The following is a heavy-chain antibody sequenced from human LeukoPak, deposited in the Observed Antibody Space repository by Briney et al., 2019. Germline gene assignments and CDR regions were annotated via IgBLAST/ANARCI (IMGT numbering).Heavy chain of an antibody. CDR2: ISYDGSNK. Sequence: GGSLRLSCAASGFTFNNYWMWWVRQAPGKGLEWVAVISYDGSNKYYADSVKGRFTISRDNSKNTLYLQMNSLRAEDTAVYYCAREDPIPWGQGTLVTVSS. V-gene: IGHV3-30-3*01. J-gene: IGHJ5*02. CDR1: GFTFNNYW. CDR3: AREDPIP.